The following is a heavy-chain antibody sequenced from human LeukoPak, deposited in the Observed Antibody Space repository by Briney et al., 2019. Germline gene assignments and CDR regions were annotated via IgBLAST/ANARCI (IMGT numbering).Heavy chain of an antibody. V-gene: IGHV4-61*02. CDR2: TYTSGST. J-gene: IGHJ4*02. CDR1: GGSISSGSYY. D-gene: IGHD3-22*01. CDR3: ARLPLHYYDSSGYSFDY. Sequence: SQTLSLTCTVSGGSISSGSYYWSWIRQPAGKGLEWIGRTYTSGSTNYNPSLKSRVTISVDTSKNQFSLKLSSVTAADTAVYYCARLPLHYYDSSGYSFDYWGQGTLVTVSS.